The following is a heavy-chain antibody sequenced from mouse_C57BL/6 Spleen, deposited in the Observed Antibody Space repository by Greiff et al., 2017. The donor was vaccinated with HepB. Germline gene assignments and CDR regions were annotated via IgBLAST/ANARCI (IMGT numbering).Heavy chain of an antibody. CDR3: ARPRNPHYYGSSPYYYAMDY. Sequence: EVKLMESGAELVKPGASVKLSCTASGFNIKDYYMHWVKQRTEQGLEWIGRIDPEDGETKYAPKFQGKATITADTSSNTAYLQLSSLTSEDTAVYYCARPRNPHYYGSSPYYYAMDYWGQGTSVTVSS. V-gene: IGHV14-2*01. D-gene: IGHD1-1*01. CDR1: GFNIKDYY. CDR2: IDPEDGET. J-gene: IGHJ4*01.